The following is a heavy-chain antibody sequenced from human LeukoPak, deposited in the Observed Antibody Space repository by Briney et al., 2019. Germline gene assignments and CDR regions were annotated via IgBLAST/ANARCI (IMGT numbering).Heavy chain of an antibody. V-gene: IGHV6-1*01. Sequence: SQTLSLTCAISGDRVSSTTAAWNWVRQSPSRGLEWLGRTYYTSKSKWDTDYAVSLKGRISVSPDISKNQFSLQLNSVTPEDTAVYYCTRGRRFYYGMDVWGQGTTVTVPS. CDR1: GDRVSSTTAA. D-gene: IGHD3-16*01. J-gene: IGHJ6*02. CDR2: TYYTSKSKWDT. CDR3: TRGRRFYYGMDV.